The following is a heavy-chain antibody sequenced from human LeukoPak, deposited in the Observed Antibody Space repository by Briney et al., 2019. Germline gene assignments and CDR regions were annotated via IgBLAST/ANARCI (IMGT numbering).Heavy chain of an antibody. Sequence: SETLSLTCAVYGGSFSGYYWSWIRQPPGKGLEWIGEINHSGSTNYNPSLKSRVTISVDTSKNQSSLKLSSVTAADTAVYYCARLRGYEGLDYWGQGTLVTVSS. D-gene: IGHD5-12*01. CDR1: GGSFSGYY. CDR3: ARLRGYEGLDY. CDR2: INHSGST. J-gene: IGHJ4*02. V-gene: IGHV4-34*01.